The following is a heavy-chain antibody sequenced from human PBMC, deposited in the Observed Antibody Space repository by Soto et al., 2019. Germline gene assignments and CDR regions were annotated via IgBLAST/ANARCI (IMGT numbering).Heavy chain of an antibody. Sequence: GGSLRLSCAASGFSVSSSHMNWVRQAPGKGLEWVSVIYSGGSAYYAVSVKGRFTISRDNSKNTLYLQMNSLRAEDTAVYYCAKRSSSSTFDYWGQGTLVTVSS. CDR1: GFSVSSSH. CDR2: IYSGGSA. J-gene: IGHJ4*02. V-gene: IGHV3-53*01. D-gene: IGHD6-6*01. CDR3: AKRSSSSTFDY.